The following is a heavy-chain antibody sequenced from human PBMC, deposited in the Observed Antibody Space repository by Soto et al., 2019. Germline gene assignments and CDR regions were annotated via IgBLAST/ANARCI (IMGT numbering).Heavy chain of an antibody. D-gene: IGHD6-6*01. Sequence: SETLSLTCTVSGGSISSYYWSWIRQPPGKGLEWIGYIYYSGSTNYNPSLKSRVTISVDTSKNQFSLKLSSVTAADTAVYYCARLRGGVVLDYYYYMDVWGKGTTVTVSS. CDR2: IYYSGST. V-gene: IGHV4-59*08. CDR3: ARLRGGVVLDYYYYMDV. CDR1: GGSISSYY. J-gene: IGHJ6*03.